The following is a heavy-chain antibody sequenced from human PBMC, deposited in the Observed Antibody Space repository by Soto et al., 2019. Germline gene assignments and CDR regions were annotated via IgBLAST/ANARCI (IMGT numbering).Heavy chain of an antibody. CDR2: VHNSGST. D-gene: IGHD3-3*01. Sequence: QLQLQESGPGLVKPSETLSLTCTVSGGSISSSSFHWGWIRQPPGKGLEWIGSVHNSGSTYYNPSLKSRVTMSVDTSKNQFSLKLSSVTAADTAVYYCARDRKYYDFWSGYSNWFDPWGQGTLVTVSS. CDR3: ARDRKYYDFWSGYSNWFDP. V-gene: IGHV4-39*07. J-gene: IGHJ5*02. CDR1: GGSISSSSFH.